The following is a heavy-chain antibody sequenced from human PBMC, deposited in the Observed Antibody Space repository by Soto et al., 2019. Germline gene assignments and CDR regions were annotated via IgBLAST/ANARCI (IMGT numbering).Heavy chain of an antibody. V-gene: IGHV4-31*03. CDR3: ARGTMLRGPGYYYAMDI. D-gene: IGHD3-10*01. Sequence: PSETLSLTCTVSGDSISRNGHFWTWIRQHPGKGLEWIGYIYSSGSSYYNPSLKSRVIISVDTSKNQFSLNLTAVTAADTAVYYCARGTMLRGPGYYYAMDIWGQGTTVTVSS. CDR1: GDSISRNGHF. CDR2: IYSSGSS. J-gene: IGHJ6*02.